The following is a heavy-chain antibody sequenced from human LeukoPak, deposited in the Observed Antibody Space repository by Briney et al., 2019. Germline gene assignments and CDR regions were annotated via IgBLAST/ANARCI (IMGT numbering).Heavy chain of an antibody. D-gene: IGHD3-9*01. CDR3: ARGGYYDILTRVFDS. J-gene: IGHJ4*02. CDR1: GYTFTSYD. Sequence: ASVKVSCKASGYTFTSYDINWVRQATGQGLEWMGWMNPNSGNTGYAQKFQGRVTITRNTSISTAYMELSSLRPEDTAIYYCARGGYYDILTRVFDSWGQGTLVTVSS. CDR2: MNPNSGNT. V-gene: IGHV1-8*03.